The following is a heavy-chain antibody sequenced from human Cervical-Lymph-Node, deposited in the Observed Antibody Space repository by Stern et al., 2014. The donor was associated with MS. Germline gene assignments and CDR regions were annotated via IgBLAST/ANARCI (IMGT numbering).Heavy chain of an antibody. CDR2: LYPRDSDA. D-gene: IGHD6-19*01. V-gene: IGHV5-51*03. Sequence: VQSGAEVKKPGESLKISCKGSGYRFITSWIGWVRPMPGKGLEWMGILYPRDSDARFSPSFEGPVTMSVGKATSPAYLQWSSLRASDTAIYYCAKPQSDSGWYAFGFGGKGTLVTVS. CDR3: AKPQSDSGWYAFGF. J-gene: IGHJ4*02. CDR1: GYRFITSW.